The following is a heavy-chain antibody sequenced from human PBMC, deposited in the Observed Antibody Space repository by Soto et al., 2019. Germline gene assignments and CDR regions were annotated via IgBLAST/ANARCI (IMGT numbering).Heavy chain of an antibody. D-gene: IGHD4-17*01. V-gene: IGHV1-24*01. J-gene: IGHJ4*02. CDR3: ATTVGDYEIYYFVY. CDR1: GYTFTSYG. CDR2: FDPEDGET. Sequence: ASVKVSCKASGYTFTSYGISWVRQAPGKGLEWMGGFDPEDGETIYAQKFQGRVTMTEDTSTDTAYMELSGLRSEDTAVYYCATTVGDYEIYYFVYWGRETLVTVSS.